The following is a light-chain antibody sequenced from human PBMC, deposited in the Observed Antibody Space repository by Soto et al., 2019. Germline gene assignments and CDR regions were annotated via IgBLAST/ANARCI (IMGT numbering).Light chain of an antibody. CDR1: SSDVGGYNY. CDR2: DVS. J-gene: IGLJ1*01. Sequence: QSVLTQEASVSGSPGQSITISCTGTSSDVGGYNYVSWYQQHPGKAPKLMIYDVSNRPSGVSNRFSGSKSGNTASLSISGLRAEDEADYYCSSYTSSSTPYVFGTGTKVTVL. V-gene: IGLV2-14*01. CDR3: SSYTSSSTPYV.